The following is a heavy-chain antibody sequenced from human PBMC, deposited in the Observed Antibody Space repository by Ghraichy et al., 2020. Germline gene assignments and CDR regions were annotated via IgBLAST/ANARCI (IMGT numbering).Heavy chain of an antibody. CDR3: ARSYCGGDCHSEDYYYYGMDV. CDR2: IYYSGST. D-gene: IGHD2-21*02. CDR1: GGSISSGGYY. J-gene: IGHJ6*02. Sequence: TLSLTCTVSGGSISSGGYYWSWIRQHPGKGLEWIGYIYYSGSTYYNPSLKSRVTISVDTSKNQFSLKLSSVTAADTAVYYCARSYCGGDCHSEDYYYYGMDVWGQGTTVTVSS. V-gene: IGHV4-31*03.